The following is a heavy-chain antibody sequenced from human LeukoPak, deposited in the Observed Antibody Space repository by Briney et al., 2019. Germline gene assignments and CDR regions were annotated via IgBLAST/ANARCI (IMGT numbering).Heavy chain of an antibody. Sequence: PGGSLRLSCAASGFTFSNAWMSWVRQAPGKGLEWVGRIKSKTDGGTTDYAAPVKGRFTISRDDSKNTLFLQMNSLKTEDTAVYHCTTPGPIAARPWWFDPWGQGTLVTVSS. V-gene: IGHV3-15*01. CDR2: IKSKTDGGTT. D-gene: IGHD6-6*01. CDR3: TTPGPIAARPWWFDP. J-gene: IGHJ5*02. CDR1: GFTFSNAW.